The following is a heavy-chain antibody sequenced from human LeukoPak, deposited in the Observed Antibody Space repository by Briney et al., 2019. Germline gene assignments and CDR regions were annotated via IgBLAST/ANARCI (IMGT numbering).Heavy chain of an antibody. CDR1: GFTFSSYW. CDR3: AREIRFLEWLSDY. J-gene: IGHJ4*02. Sequence: GGSLRLSCAASGFTFSSYWMSWVRQAPGEGLEWVANIKQDGSEKYYVDSVKGRFTISRDNAKNSLYLQMNSLRAEDTAVYYCAREIRFLEWLSDYWGQGTLVTVSS. V-gene: IGHV3-7*01. D-gene: IGHD3-3*01. CDR2: IKQDGSEK.